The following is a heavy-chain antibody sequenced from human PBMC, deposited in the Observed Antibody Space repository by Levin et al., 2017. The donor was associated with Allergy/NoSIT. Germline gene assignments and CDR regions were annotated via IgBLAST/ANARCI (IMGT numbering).Heavy chain of an antibody. J-gene: IGHJ1*01. CDR2: ISPYNGNT. V-gene: IGHV1-18*01. CDR3: ARGRCSGGNCYPRNEYFEH. Sequence: GESLKISCKASGYTFTNHGISWVRQAPGQGLEWMGWISPYNGNTNYAQNLQGRVTFTTDTSTSTAYMELRSLRSDDTAMYYCARGRCSGGNCYPRNEYFEHWGQGTLVTVSS. D-gene: IGHD2-15*01. CDR1: GYTFTNHG.